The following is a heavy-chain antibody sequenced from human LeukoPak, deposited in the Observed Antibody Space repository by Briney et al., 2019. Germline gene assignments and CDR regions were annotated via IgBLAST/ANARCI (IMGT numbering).Heavy chain of an antibody. CDR1: GFTFSSYA. CDR3: ARESTPYYYYGMDV. CDR2: ISYDGSNK. Sequence: GRSLRLSCAASGFTFSSYAMHWVRQAPGKGLEWVAVISYDGSNKYYAGSVKGRFTISRDNSKNTLYLQMNSLRDEDTAVYYCARESTPYYYYGMDVWGQGTTVTVSS. V-gene: IGHV3-30-3*01. D-gene: IGHD2-15*01. J-gene: IGHJ6*02.